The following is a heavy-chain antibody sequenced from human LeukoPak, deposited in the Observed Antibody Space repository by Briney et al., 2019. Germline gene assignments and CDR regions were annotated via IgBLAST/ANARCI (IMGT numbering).Heavy chain of an antibody. Sequence: GGSLRLSCAASGFTFSSYGMHWVRQAPGKGLEWVAVIWYDGSNKYYADSVKGRFTISRDNSKNTLYLQMNSLRAEDTAVYYCARVGRYCSGGSCYSQGWGYFDYWGQGTLVTVSS. CDR3: ARVGRYCSGGSCYSQGWGYFDY. V-gene: IGHV3-33*01. J-gene: IGHJ4*02. CDR1: GFTFSSYG. D-gene: IGHD2-15*01. CDR2: IWYDGSNK.